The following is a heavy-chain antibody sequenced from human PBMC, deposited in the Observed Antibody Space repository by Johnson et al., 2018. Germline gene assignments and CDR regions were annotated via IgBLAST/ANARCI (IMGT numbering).Heavy chain of an antibody. CDR3: AKSTAPVPIYAGPHAFEI. CDR1: GFTFDDYA. D-gene: IGHD3-16*01. CDR2: MRTKAYGGTI. J-gene: IGHJ3*02. V-gene: IGHV3-49*05. Sequence: VQLVESGGGLVKPGRSLRLSCTASGFTFDDYAVNWFRQAPGKGLEWVGFMRTKAYGGTIEYAASVKGRFTISSDDSKRIAYLQMNSLKTADTAVYYWAKSTAPVPIYAGPHAFEIWGQGTMVTVSS.